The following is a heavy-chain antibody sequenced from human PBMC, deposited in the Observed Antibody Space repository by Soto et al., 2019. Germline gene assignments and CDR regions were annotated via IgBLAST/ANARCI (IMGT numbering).Heavy chain of an antibody. V-gene: IGHV4-30-4*08. J-gene: IGHJ4*02. D-gene: IGHD3-10*01. CDR1: GGSISSGGYY. Sequence: PSETLSLTCTVSGGSISSGGYYWTWIRQHPGKGLEWIGYIDDSGTTYYNPSLKSRVIISVDTSKNPFSLNLTSVTTVDTAVYYCARDRNTMHFDYWGQGTLVTVSS. CDR3: ARDRNTMHFDY. CDR2: IDDSGTT.